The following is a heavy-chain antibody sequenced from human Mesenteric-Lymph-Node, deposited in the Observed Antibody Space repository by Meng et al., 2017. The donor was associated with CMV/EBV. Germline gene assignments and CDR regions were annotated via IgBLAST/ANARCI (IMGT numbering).Heavy chain of an antibody. D-gene: IGHD3-22*01. V-gene: IGHV1-69*04. J-gene: IGHJ4*02. Sequence: CKASGGTFDRHAIAWVRQGPRQGLEWMGRIIPVIGTGNYAQKFQGRVTITADKSTSTVYMELYSLTSEDTAVYYCARGRDSSGFHFDYWGQGTLVTVSS. CDR3: ARGRDSSGFHFDY. CDR2: IIPVIGTG. CDR1: GGTFDRHA.